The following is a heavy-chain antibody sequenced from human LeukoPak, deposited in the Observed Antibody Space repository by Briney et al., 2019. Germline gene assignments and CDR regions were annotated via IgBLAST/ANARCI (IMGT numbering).Heavy chain of an antibody. CDR1: GDSISNSTYY. CDR3: ARVTGYVIEDYFDY. CDR2: VYHTGTT. D-gene: IGHD3-22*01. J-gene: IGHJ4*02. V-gene: IGHV4-39*07. Sequence: SETLSLTCSVSGDSISNSTYYWGRIRQPPGKGLEWIGTVYHTGTTYYSPSLNSRVTISVDTSKNQFSLKLRSVTAADTAVYYCARVTGYVIEDYFDYWGQGTLVTVSS.